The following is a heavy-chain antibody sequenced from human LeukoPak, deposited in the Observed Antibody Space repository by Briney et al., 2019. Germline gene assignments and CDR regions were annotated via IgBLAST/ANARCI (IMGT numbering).Heavy chain of an antibody. D-gene: IGHD6-13*01. CDR2: INHSGST. Sequence: SETLSLTCAVYGGSFSGYYWSWIRQPPGKGLEWIGEINHSGSTNYNPSRKSRVTISVDTSKNQFSLKLSSVTAADTAVYYCARVVVAAASDAFDIWGQGTMVTVSS. V-gene: IGHV4-34*01. J-gene: IGHJ3*02. CDR3: ARVVVAAASDAFDI. CDR1: GGSFSGYY.